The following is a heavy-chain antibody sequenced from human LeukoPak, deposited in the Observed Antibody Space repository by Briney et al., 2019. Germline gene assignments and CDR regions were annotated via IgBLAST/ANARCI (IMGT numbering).Heavy chain of an antibody. CDR3: AARGGNSPPHSFDY. J-gene: IGHJ4*02. D-gene: IGHD1/OR15-1a*01. Sequence: SETLSLTCAVSGGSFSGYYWSWIRQPPGKGLEWIGEINHSGSTNYNPSLTSRVTISVDTSKNQFSLKLSSVTAADTAVYYCAARGGNSPPHSFDYWGQGTLVTVSS. CDR2: INHSGST. CDR1: GGSFSGYY. V-gene: IGHV4-34*01.